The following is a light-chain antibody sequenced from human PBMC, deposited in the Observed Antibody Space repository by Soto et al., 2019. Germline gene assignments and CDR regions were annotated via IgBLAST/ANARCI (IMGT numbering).Light chain of an antibody. CDR3: PQVIRYPYT. CDR2: VAS. V-gene: IGKV1-9*01. Sequence: DIQLTQSPSFLSASVGDRVTSTCRASQGIGSYLAWYKQKPGKAPNLLIYVASTLQNGVPSSVSGSGSGTPFTLTVSSLQPADFATYYGPQVIRYPYTFGQGTKLEIK. CDR1: QGIGSY. J-gene: IGKJ2*01.